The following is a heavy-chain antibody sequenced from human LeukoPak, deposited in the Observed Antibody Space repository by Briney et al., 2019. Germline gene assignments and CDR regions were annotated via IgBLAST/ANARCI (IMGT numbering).Heavy chain of an antibody. D-gene: IGHD1-26*01. Sequence: ASVKVSCKASGYTFTGYYMHWVRQAPGQGLEWMGWINPNSGGTNYAQKFQGRVTMTRDTSISTAYMELSRLRSDDTAVYYCAREGIVAQAVVHGFDYWGQGTLVTVSS. J-gene: IGHJ4*02. V-gene: IGHV1-2*02. CDR1: GYTFTGYY. CDR3: AREGIVAQAVVHGFDY. CDR2: INPNSGGT.